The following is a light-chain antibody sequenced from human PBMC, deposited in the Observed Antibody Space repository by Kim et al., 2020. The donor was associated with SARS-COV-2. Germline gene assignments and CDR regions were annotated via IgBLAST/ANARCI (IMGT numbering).Light chain of an antibody. Sequence: PGERVTLSCRASQSVSSSYLTWYQQKPGQAPRLLIYGASTRATSIPARFSGSGSGTDFTLTISSLQPEDFAVYYCQQDYNPLTFGGGTKLEI. J-gene: IGKJ4*01. CDR1: QSVSSSY. V-gene: IGKV3D-7*01. CDR2: GAS. CDR3: QQDYNPLT.